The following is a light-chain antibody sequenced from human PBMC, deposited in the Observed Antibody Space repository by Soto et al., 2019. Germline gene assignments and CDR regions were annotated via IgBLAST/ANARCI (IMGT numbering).Light chain of an antibody. CDR3: SSLADSLDVVV. CDR2: RNT. CDR1: TSNIGSDT. Sequence: QSVLTQPPSASGTPGQRVTISCSGSTSNIGSDTVNWYQQLPGTAPKLLIYRNTQRPSGVPDRFSGSKSGASASLAIRGLQSADEAEYYCSSLADSLDVVVFGGGT. J-gene: IGLJ2*01. V-gene: IGLV1-44*01.